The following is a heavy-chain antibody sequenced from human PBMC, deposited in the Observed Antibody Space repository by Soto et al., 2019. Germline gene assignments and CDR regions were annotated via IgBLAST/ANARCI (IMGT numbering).Heavy chain of an antibody. J-gene: IGHJ4*02. V-gene: IGHV1-69*13. CDR1: GGTFSSYA. Sequence: GASVKVSCKASGGTFSSYAISWVRQAPGQGLEWMGGIIPIFGTANYAQKFQGRVTITADESTSTAYMELSSLRSEDRAVYYCARRVFGKMCTMEFDYWGQGTLVTVSS. CDR3: ARRVFGKMCTMEFDY. CDR2: IIPIFGTA. D-gene: IGHD3-10*02.